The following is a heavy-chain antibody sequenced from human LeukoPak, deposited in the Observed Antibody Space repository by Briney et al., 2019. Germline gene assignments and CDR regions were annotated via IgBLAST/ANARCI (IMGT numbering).Heavy chain of an antibody. D-gene: IGHD1-26*01. CDR3: ARGEGLGTTNGGYYFAY. CDR2: IKQDGSDK. J-gene: IGHJ4*02. V-gene: IGHV3-7*01. Sequence: GGSLRLSCSTSGFTFSNYWMSWVRRAPGKGLEWVANIKQDGSDKYYVDSVKGRFTISRDNAKNSLYLQMHTLRAEDTAVYYCARGEGLGTTNGGYYFAYWGQGSLVSVSS. CDR1: GFTFSNYW.